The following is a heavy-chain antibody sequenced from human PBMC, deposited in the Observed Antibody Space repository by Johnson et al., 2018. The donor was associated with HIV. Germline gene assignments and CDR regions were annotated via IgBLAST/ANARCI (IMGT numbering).Heavy chain of an antibody. J-gene: IGHJ3*02. D-gene: IGHD3-3*01. Sequence: QVQLVESGGGVVQPGRSLRLSCAASGFTFSSYAMNWVRQAPGKGLEWVAVISYHDGNNKYYADSVKGRFTISRDNSRNTLYLQMNSLKTEDTGVYYCTTVCTICGVVQLDGFDIWGQGTMVTVSS. CDR2: ISYHDGNNK. CDR3: TTVCTICGVVQLDGFDI. V-gene: IGHV3-30-3*01. CDR1: GFTFSSYA.